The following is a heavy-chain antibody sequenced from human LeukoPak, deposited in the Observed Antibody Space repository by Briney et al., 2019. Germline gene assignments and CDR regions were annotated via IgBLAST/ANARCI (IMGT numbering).Heavy chain of an antibody. D-gene: IGHD1-26*01. CDR2: IASGSGTI. CDR3: ATQGAPGSYSHFDV. Sequence: GGSLRLSCAASGFIFSAYSMNWVRRAPGKGLEWVSYIASGSGTIYYADSVKGRFTISRDDAKSSLYLQMNSVRAEDTAMYYCATQGAPGSYSHFDVWGKGTTVTVSS. J-gene: IGHJ6*04. V-gene: IGHV3-48*01. CDR1: GFIFSAYS.